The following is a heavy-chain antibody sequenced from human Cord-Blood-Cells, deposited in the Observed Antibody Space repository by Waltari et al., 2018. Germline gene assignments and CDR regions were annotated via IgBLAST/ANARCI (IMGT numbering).Heavy chain of an antibody. CDR2: RNPNRGNT. Sequence: QVQLVQSGAEVKKPGASVKVSCKASGYTFTSYDINWVRQATGQGLEWMGWRNPNRGNTGYAKKVQGRVTMTRNTSISTAYMELSSLRSEDTAVYYCAMHERGYSYGYYYYYGMDVWGQGTTVTVSS. CDR1: GYTFTSYD. CDR3: AMHERGYSYGYYYYYGMDV. J-gene: IGHJ6*02. D-gene: IGHD5-18*01. V-gene: IGHV1-8*01.